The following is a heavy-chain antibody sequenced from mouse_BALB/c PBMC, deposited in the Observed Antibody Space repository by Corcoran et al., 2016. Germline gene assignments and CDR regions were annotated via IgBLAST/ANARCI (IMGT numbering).Heavy chain of an antibody. CDR1: GYTFTSYD. D-gene: IGHD3-1*01. CDR2: IYPGDGST. Sequence: VQLQQSGPELVKPGASVKISCKASGYTFTSYDINWVKQRPGQGLEWIGWIYPGDGSTKYNEKFKGKATLTADKSSNTAYMQLSSLTSENSAVYFCARSARAAMDYWGQGTSVTVSS. V-gene: IGHV1S56*01. CDR3: ARSARAAMDY. J-gene: IGHJ4*01.